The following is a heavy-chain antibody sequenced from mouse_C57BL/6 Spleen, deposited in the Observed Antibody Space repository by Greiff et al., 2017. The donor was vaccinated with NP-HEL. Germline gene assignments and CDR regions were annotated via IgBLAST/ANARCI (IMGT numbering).Heavy chain of an antibody. Sequence: QVQLQQPGAELVKPGASVKMSCKASGYTFTSYWITWVKQRPGQGLEWIGDIYPGSGSTNYNEKFKSKATLTVDTSSSTAYMQLSSLTSEDSAVYYCARGDWGNRYFDDWGTGTTVTVSS. D-gene: IGHD4-1*01. CDR3: ARGDWGNRYFDD. J-gene: IGHJ1*03. V-gene: IGHV1-55*01. CDR1: GYTFTSYW. CDR2: IYPGSGST.